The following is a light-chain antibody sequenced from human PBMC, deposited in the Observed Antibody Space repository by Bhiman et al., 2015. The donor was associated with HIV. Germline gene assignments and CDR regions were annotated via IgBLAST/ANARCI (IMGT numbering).Light chain of an antibody. CDR3: QSYDSTLSASV. CDR2: NTD. Sequence: QSVLTQPPSASGTPGQRVTISCSGSSSNIGGNTVNWYQQLPGSAPKLLIYNTDQRPSGVPDRFSGSKSGTSASLVISGLQIEDEADYYCQSYDSTLSASVFGTGTMVTAL. CDR1: SSNIGGNT. J-gene: IGLJ1*01. V-gene: IGLV1-44*01.